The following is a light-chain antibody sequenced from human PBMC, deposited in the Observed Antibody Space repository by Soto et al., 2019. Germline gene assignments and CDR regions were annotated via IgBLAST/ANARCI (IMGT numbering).Light chain of an antibody. CDR3: QQYGNSPQT. Sequence: EIVLTQSPGTLSLSPGERATLSCTASQSVSSSYLAWYQQKPGQAPRLLIYDASKRATGFPDRFSGSGSGTDFTLTISRLEPEDFAVYYCQQYGNSPQTFGQGTKVEIK. CDR2: DAS. CDR1: QSVSSSY. J-gene: IGKJ1*01. V-gene: IGKV3-20*01.